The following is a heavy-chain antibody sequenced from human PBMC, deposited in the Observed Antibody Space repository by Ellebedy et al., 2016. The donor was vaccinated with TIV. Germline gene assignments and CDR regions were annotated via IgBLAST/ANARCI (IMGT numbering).Heavy chain of an antibody. Sequence: ASVKVSXKASGYTFTSFGLSWVRQAPGQGLEWMGWISAYNGDINYAQNFQGRVAMTTDTATSTVYVDLRSLRSDDTAVYYCARVSVDVVIGYHYFYMDIWGEGTTVTVPS. CDR2: ISAYNGDI. D-gene: IGHD6-6*01. V-gene: IGHV1-18*01. CDR1: GYTFTSFG. CDR3: ARVSVDVVIGYHYFYMDI. J-gene: IGHJ6*03.